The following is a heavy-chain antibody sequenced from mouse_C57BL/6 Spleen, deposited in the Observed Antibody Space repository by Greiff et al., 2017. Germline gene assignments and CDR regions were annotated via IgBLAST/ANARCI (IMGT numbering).Heavy chain of an antibody. CDR3: ATYDYDDYYAMDY. CDR1: GFSLTSYG. CDR2: IWSGGST. J-gene: IGHJ4*01. V-gene: IGHV2-2*01. Sequence: VKVVESGPGLVQPSQSLSITCTVSGFSLTSYGVHWVRQSPGKGLEWLGVIWSGGSTDYNAAFISRLSISKDNSKSQVFFKMNSLQADDTAIYYCATYDYDDYYAMDYWGQGTSVTVSS. D-gene: IGHD2-4*01.